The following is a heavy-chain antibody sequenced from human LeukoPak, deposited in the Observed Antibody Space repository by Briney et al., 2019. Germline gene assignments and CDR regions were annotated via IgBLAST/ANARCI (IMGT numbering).Heavy chain of an antibody. CDR3: ARDINSDHPMMADVDPDY. J-gene: IGHJ4*02. CDR2: ITISVRYI. V-gene: IGHV3-21*06. Sequence: PGRSLTLSCADSAFSFSSFTMYSVRQAPGGGLQWVSAITISVRYIYYADSVKGRFPFYRDNAKNLLFLQMDSLRVDDTAMYYCARDINSDHPMMADVDPDYWGQGTLVAVSS. D-gene: IGHD3-22*01. CDR1: AFSFSSFT.